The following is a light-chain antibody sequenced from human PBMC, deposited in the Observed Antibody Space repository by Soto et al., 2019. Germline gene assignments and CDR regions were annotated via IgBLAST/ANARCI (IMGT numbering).Light chain of an antibody. CDR3: QQYGSSPIT. J-gene: IGKJ5*01. V-gene: IGKV3-20*01. CDR2: DTS. CDR1: QTVSSGY. Sequence: EIVLTQSTGTLSLTPGERGTLSCRANQTVSSGYLAWYQQKGGLAPRLLIHDTSTRATGIPDRFSGSGSGTDFTLTISRLEPEDFAVYYCQQYGSSPITFGQGTRLDIK.